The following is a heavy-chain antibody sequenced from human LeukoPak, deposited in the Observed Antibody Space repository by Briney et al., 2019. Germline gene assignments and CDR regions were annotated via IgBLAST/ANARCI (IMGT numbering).Heavy chain of an antibody. CDR1: GYIFTDYY. CDR3: AGDVRVAVAGTSGFDI. D-gene: IGHD6-19*01. Sequence: ASVKVSCKASGYIFTDYYIHWVRQAPGPGLEWMGWMNSNSGVTTYAKTFHVRVTMTGDTSSSTAYLALSRLLSEDTTVYYCAGDVRVAVAGTSGFDIWGQGTVVTVSS. CDR2: MNSNSGVT. J-gene: IGHJ3*02. V-gene: IGHV1-2*02.